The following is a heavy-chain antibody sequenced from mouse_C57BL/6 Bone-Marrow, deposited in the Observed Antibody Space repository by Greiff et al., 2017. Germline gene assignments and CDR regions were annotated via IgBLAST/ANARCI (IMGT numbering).Heavy chain of an antibody. CDR1: GYTFTSYW. V-gene: IGHV1-59*01. J-gene: IGHJ2*01. CDR3: ARRKSYYCDY. CDR2: IDPSDSYT. D-gene: IGHD6-2*01. Sequence: QVQLQQPGAELVRPGTSVKLSCKASGYTFTSYWMHWVKQRPGQGLEWIGVIDPSDSYTNYNQQFKGKATLTAEKSSSTAYMQLNSLTSEDAAVYFCARRKSYYCDYWGQGTTLTVSS.